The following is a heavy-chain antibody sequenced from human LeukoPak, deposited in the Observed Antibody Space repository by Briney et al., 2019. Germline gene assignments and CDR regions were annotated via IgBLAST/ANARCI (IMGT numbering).Heavy chain of an antibody. CDR2: ISVYNGNT. CDR3: ARGDTAIDPPYYLDY. CDR1: GYTFSSYG. V-gene: IGHV1-18*01. D-gene: IGHD5-18*01. J-gene: IGHJ4*02. Sequence: ASVKVSCKASGYTFSSYGINWVRQAPGQGLEWMGWISVYNGNTDYAQKLQGRVTMTTDTSTSTTYMELRSLRSDDTAVYYCARGDTAIDPPYYLDYWGQGTLVTVSS.